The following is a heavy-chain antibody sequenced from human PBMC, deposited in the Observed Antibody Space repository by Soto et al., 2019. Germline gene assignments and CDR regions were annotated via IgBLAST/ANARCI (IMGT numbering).Heavy chain of an antibody. Sequence: GASVKVSCKASGYTFSSYGISWVRQAPGQGLEWMGWISAYNGNTNYAQKLQGRVTMTTDTSTSTAYMELRSLRSDDTAVYYCARKVVRFLEWLPASFDPYYFDYWGQGTLVTVSS. V-gene: IGHV1-18*01. D-gene: IGHD3-3*01. CDR2: ISAYNGNT. CDR3: ARKVVRFLEWLPASFDPYYFDY. J-gene: IGHJ4*02. CDR1: GYTFSSYG.